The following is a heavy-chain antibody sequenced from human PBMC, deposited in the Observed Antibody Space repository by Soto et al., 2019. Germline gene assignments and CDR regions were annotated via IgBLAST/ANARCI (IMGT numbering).Heavy chain of an antibody. CDR3: AALEYDFWSGYPSGMDV. J-gene: IGHJ6*02. Sequence: QMQLVQSGPEVKKPGTSVKVSCKASGFTFTSSAVQWVRQARGQRLEWIGWIVVGSGNTNYAQKFQDRLTFTRXMSTSTAYMELSSLRSEDTAMYYCAALEYDFWSGYPSGMDVWGQGTTVTVSS. V-gene: IGHV1-58*01. D-gene: IGHD3-3*01. CDR1: GFTFTSSA. CDR2: IVVGSGNT.